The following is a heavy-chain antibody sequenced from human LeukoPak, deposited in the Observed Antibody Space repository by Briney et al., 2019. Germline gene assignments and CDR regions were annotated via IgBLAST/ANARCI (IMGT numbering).Heavy chain of an antibody. CDR1: GYSFTGDY. V-gene: IGHV1-2*02. Sequence: ASVNVSCKASGYSFTGDYMHWVRQAAGQGLERMGWINPNSGGTNYAQKFQGRVTMTRDTSISTAYMELSRLRSDDTAVYYCARWDGGYCSGGSCFRADYWGQGTLVTVSS. J-gene: IGHJ4*02. CDR2: INPNSGGT. D-gene: IGHD2-15*01. CDR3: ARWDGGYCSGGSCFRADY.